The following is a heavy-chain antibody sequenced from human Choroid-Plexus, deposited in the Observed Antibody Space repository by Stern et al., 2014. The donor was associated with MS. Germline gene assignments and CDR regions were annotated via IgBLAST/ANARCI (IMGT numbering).Heavy chain of an antibody. D-gene: IGHD2/OR15-2a*01. Sequence: VQLVESGGGVVQPGRPLSLSCVVSGFTFGSCAMHWVRQAPGKGLEWVAGGSYDGSNKYYADSVKGRFTISRDNSQNTLYMQMSSLRPEDTAVYYCAKDRQYLTYFFDHWGQGSLVTVSS. J-gene: IGHJ5*02. V-gene: IGHV3-30*18. CDR3: AKDRQYLTYFFDH. CDR1: GFTFGSCA. CDR2: GSYDGSNK.